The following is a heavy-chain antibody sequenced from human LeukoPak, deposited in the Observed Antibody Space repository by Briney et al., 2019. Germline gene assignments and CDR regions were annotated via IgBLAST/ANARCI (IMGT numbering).Heavy chain of an antibody. CDR2: INGDGSGI. J-gene: IGHJ4*02. D-gene: IGHD2-21*02. V-gene: IGHV3-74*01. Sequence: GGSLRLSCAASGFTFSSSWMLWVRQAPGKGLVWVSHINGDGSGIGYADSVKGRFTISRDNSKNTLSLQMNSLRAEDTALYYCARGFVLGAAKNYFDYWGQGALVTVSS. CDR3: ARGFVLGAAKNYFDY. CDR1: GFTFSSSW.